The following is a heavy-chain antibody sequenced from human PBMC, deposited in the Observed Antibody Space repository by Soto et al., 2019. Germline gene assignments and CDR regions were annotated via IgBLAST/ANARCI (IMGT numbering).Heavy chain of an antibody. D-gene: IGHD3-22*01. CDR2: ISWGGGST. Sequence: GGSLRLSCAASGFTFDDYAMNWVRQAPGKGLEWVSPISWGGGSTYYADSVKGRFTISRDKSKNSLYLQMNSLRAEDTALYYCAKDLVVSSCYYYYYYYYCIDVWGQGTTVTVSS. CDR3: AKDLVVSSCYYYYYYYYCIDV. J-gene: IGHJ6*02. CDR1: GFTFDDYA. V-gene: IGHV3-43D*03.